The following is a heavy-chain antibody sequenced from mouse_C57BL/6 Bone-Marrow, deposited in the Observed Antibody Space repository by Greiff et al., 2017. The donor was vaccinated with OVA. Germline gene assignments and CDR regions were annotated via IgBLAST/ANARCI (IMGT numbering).Heavy chain of an antibody. J-gene: IGHJ3*01. CDR1: GYAFTNYL. D-gene: IGHD2-4*01. CDR2: INPGSGGT. V-gene: IGHV1-54*01. CDR3: ARPVYYDYDGGFAY. Sequence: VQRVESGAELVRPGTSVKVSCKASGYAFTNYLIEWVKQRPGQGLEWIGVINPGSGGTNYNEKFKGKATLTADKSSSTAYMQLSSLTSEDSAVYFCARPVYYDYDGGFAYWGQGTLVTVSA.